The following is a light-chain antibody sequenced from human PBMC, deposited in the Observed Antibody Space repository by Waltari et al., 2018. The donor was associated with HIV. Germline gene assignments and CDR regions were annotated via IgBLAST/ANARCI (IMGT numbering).Light chain of an antibody. Sequence: DIVMTQSPNSLVVSLGERATINCRSSRTILYSSNNQNYLAWYQQKPGQSPRVLIYWASTRASGFPDRFSGSGSGTNFSLTISSLQSDDVALYYCQQYYTIGPTFGGGTKVE. CDR2: WAS. CDR3: QQYYTIGPT. V-gene: IGKV4-1*01. CDR1: RTILYSSNNQNY. J-gene: IGKJ4*01.